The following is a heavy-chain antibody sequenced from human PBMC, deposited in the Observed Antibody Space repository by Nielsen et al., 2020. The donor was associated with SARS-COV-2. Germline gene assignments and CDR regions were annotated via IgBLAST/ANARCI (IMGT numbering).Heavy chain of an antibody. CDR3: ARLGGYDSSYYYYYYMDV. CDR2: ISSSSSYT. D-gene: IGHD5-12*01. V-gene: IGHV3-11*06. J-gene: IGHJ6*03. Sequence: WIRQPPGKGLEWVSYISSSSSYTNYADSVKGRFTISRDNAKNSLYLQMNSLRAEDTAVYYCARLGGYDSSYYYYYYMDVWGKGTTVTVSS.